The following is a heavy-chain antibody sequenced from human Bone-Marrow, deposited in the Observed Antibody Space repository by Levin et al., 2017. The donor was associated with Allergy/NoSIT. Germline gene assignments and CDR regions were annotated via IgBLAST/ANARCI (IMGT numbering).Heavy chain of an antibody. CDR3: VKVVPETGYFQN. Sequence: ASVKVSCKASGYSFISYDIHWVRQATGQGLEWMGWMSPNSGNTGYAQTFQGRFTMTRTTSISTAYMELSSLTSDDTALYYCVKVVPETGYFQNWGQGTLVIVSS. CDR2: MSPNSGNT. J-gene: IGHJ1*01. V-gene: IGHV1-8*01. D-gene: IGHD2-21*01. CDR1: GYSFISYD.